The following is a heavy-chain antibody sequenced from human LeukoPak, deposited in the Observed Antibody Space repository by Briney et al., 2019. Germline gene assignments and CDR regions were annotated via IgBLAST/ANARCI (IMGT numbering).Heavy chain of an antibody. V-gene: IGHV4-34*01. CDR1: GGSFSGYY. CDR3: ASTGYCSSTSCYHIDY. D-gene: IGHD2-2*01. Sequence: SETLSLTCAVYGGSFSGYYWSWIRQPPGKGLEWIGETNHSGSTNYNPSLKSRVTISVDTSKNQFSLKLSSVTAADTAVYYCASTGYCSSTSCYHIDYWGQGTLVTVSS. J-gene: IGHJ4*02. CDR2: TNHSGST.